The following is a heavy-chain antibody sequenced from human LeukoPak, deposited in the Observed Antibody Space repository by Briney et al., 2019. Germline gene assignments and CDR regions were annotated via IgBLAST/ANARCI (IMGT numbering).Heavy chain of an antibody. V-gene: IGHV3-30-3*02. CDR1: GFTFSSYA. D-gene: IGHD2-15*01. J-gene: IGHJ5*02. Sequence: PGGSLRLSCAASGFTFSSYAMHWVRQAPGKGLEWVAVISYDGSNKYYADSVKGRFTISRDNSKNTLYLQMNSLRAEDTAVYYCAKNVGFGNPPVAFDPWGQGTLVTVSS. CDR2: ISYDGSNK. CDR3: AKNVGFGNPPVAFDP.